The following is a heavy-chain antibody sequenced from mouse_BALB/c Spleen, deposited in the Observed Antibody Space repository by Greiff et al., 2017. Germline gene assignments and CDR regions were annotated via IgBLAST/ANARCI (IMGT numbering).Heavy chain of an antibody. V-gene: IGHV5-6-5*01. Sequence: EVKVVESGGGLVKPGGSLKLSCAASGFTFSSYAMSWVRQTPEKRLEWVASISSGGSTYYPDSVKGRFTISRDNARNILYLQMSSLRSEDTAMYYCARGIYYYGSSHWYFDVWGAGTTVTVSS. J-gene: IGHJ1*01. CDR2: ISSGGST. D-gene: IGHD1-1*01. CDR1: GFTFSSYA. CDR3: ARGIYYYGSSHWYFDV.